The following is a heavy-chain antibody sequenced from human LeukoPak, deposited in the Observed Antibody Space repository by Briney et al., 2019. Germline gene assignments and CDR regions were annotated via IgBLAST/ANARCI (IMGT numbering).Heavy chain of an antibody. V-gene: IGHV3-7*01. J-gene: IGHJ4*02. Sequence: GGSLRLSCAASGFTFSSYWMSWVRQAPGKGLEWVANIRQDGSEKYYADSVKGRFTISRDNAGNSLYLQMNSLRAEDTAVYYCATHGGYCSGGSCYTVHWGQGALVTVSS. CDR2: IRQDGSEK. CDR1: GFTFSSYW. CDR3: ATHGGYCSGGSCYTVH. D-gene: IGHD2-15*01.